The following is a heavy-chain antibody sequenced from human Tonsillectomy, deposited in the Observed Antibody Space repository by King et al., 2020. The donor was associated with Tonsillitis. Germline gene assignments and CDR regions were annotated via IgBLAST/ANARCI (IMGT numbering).Heavy chain of an antibody. CDR2: IKQDGSEK. D-gene: IGHD3-16*02. J-gene: IGHJ4*02. CDR1: GFTFSSYW. CDR3: ARDRMMITCGGVIVHGWLDY. Sequence: QLVQSGGGLVEPGGSLRLSCAGSGFTFSSYWMSWVRQAPGKGLEWVANIKQDGSEKYYVDSVKGRFTISRDNAKNSLYLQMNSLRAEDTAVYYCARDRMMITCGGVIVHGWLDYWGQGTLVTVSS. V-gene: IGHV3-7*01.